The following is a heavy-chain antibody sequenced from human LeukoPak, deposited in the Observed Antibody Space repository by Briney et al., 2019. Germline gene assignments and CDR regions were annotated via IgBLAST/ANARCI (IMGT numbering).Heavy chain of an antibody. D-gene: IGHD4-23*01. Sequence: ASVKVSCKASGYTFTSYGISWVRQAPGQGLEWMGWISAYNGNTDYAQKLQGRVTMTTDTSTSTAYMELRSLRSDDTAVYYCARGLGYGGNSPRYFQHWGQGTLVTVSS. J-gene: IGHJ1*01. CDR2: ISAYNGNT. V-gene: IGHV1-18*01. CDR3: ARGLGYGGNSPRYFQH. CDR1: GYTFTSYG.